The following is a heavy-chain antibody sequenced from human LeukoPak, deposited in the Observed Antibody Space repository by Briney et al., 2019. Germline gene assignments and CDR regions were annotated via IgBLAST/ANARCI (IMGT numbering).Heavy chain of an antibody. Sequence: KTGGSLRLTCAASRFTFSDYYMSWIRQAPGKGLEWISYIGTTDTHIYYADSVRGRFTISRDNAKNSLCLEMSSLRADDTAVYYCARDGRLDYWGQGTLVIVST. CDR1: RFTFSDYY. CDR2: IGTTDTHI. CDR3: ARDGRLDY. V-gene: IGHV3-11*01. J-gene: IGHJ4*02.